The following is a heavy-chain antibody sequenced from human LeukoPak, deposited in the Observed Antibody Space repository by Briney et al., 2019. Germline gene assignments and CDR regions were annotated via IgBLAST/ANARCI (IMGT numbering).Heavy chain of an antibody. V-gene: IGHV1-3*01. D-gene: IGHD3-10*01. CDR3: ARGAPMAYYYYGMDV. Sequence: ASVEVSCKASGYTFTSYAMHWVRQAPGQRLEWMGWINAGNGNTKYSQKFQGRVTITRDTSASTAYTELSSLRSEDTAVYYCARGAPMAYYYYGMDVWGQGTTVTVSS. CDR2: INAGNGNT. CDR1: GYTFTSYA. J-gene: IGHJ6*02.